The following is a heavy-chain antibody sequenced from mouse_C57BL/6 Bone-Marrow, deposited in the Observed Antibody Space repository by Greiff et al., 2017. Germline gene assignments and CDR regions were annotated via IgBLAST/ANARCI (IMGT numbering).Heavy chain of an antibody. CDR2: IYPGDGDT. J-gene: IGHJ2*01. V-gene: IGHV1-82*01. Sequence: VQLQQSGPELVKPGASVKISCKASGYAFSSSWMNWVKQRPGKGLEWIGRIYPGDGDTNYNGKFKGKATLTADKSSSTAYMQLSSLTSEDSAVYFCARRGVVGCFDYWGQGTTLTVSS. CDR3: ARRGVVGCFDY. D-gene: IGHD1-1*01. CDR1: GYAFSSSW.